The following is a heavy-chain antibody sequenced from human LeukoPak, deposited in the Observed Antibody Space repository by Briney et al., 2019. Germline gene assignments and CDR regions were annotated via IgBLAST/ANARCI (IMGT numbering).Heavy chain of an antibody. CDR1: GYSISSGYY. V-gene: IGHV4-38-2*02. Sequence: SETLSLTCTVSGYSISSGYYWGWIRQPPGKGLEWIGSIYYSGSTYYNPSLKSRVTISVDTSKNQFSLKLSSVTAADTAVYYCARQIDRFNAFDIWGQGTMVTVSS. CDR3: ARQIDRFNAFDI. CDR2: IYYSGST. J-gene: IGHJ3*02. D-gene: IGHD3-9*01.